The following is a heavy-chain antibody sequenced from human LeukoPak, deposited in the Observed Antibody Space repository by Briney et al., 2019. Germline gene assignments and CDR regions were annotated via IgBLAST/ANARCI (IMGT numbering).Heavy chain of an antibody. V-gene: IGHV4-34*01. CDR1: GGSFGGYY. CDR3: ARHTRSDYYASGSYFHNWFDP. D-gene: IGHD3-10*01. CDR2: INDSGSS. Sequence: SETLSLTCAVYGGSFGGYYWSWIRQPPGKGLEWIGEINDSGSSNYIPSLKSRVTISVDTSKNQFSLKLSSVTAADTAVYYCARHTRSDYYASGSYFHNWFDPWGQGTLVTVSS. J-gene: IGHJ5*02.